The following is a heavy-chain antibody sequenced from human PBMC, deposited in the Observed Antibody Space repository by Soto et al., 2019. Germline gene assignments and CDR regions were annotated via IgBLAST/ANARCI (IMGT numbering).Heavy chain of an antibody. CDR3: ARDETDYSTYYYGMDA. Sequence: GGSLSLSCAASGFTLSSYWMHWARQAPGKGPVWVSRINSDGIITSYADSVKGRFTISRDNAKNTLYLQMNSLRAEDTGVYYCARDETDYSTYYYGMDAWGQGTTVTVSS. D-gene: IGHD4-4*01. CDR2: INSDGIIT. CDR1: GFTLSSYW. V-gene: IGHV3-74*01. J-gene: IGHJ6*02.